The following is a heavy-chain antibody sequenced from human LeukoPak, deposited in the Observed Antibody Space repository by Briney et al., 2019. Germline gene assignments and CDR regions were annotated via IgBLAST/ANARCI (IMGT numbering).Heavy chain of an antibody. CDR1: GGSISSYY. CDR2: IYYSGST. V-gene: IGHV4-59*01. Sequence: SSETLSLTCTVSGGSISSYYWSWIRQPPGKGLEWIGYIYYSGSTNYNPSLKSRVTISVDTSKNQFSLKLSSVTAADTAVYYCARVMVRGVITVFQHWGQGTLVTVSS. D-gene: IGHD3-10*01. CDR3: ARVMVRGVITVFQH. J-gene: IGHJ1*01.